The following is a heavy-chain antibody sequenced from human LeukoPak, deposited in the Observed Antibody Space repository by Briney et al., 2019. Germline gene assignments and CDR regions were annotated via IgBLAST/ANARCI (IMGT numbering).Heavy chain of an antibody. CDR2: IYYSGST. J-gene: IGHJ6*02. CDR1: GGSISSYY. CDR3: ARGYYYYGMDV. Sequence: SETLSLTCTVSGGSISSYYWSWIRQPPGKGLEWIGYIYYSGSTNYNPSLKSRVTISVDTSKNQFSLRLSSVTAADTAVYYCARGYYYYGMDVWGQGTTVTVSS. V-gene: IGHV4-59*01.